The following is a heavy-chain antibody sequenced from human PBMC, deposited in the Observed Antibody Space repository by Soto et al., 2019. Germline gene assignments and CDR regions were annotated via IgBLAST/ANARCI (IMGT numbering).Heavy chain of an antibody. D-gene: IGHD3-3*01. J-gene: IGHJ5*02. CDR2: ISAYDGKT. CDR3: ARDPPEFWTSYWFDP. CDR1: GYTVNTYG. Sequence: ASVKVSCKTSGYTVNTYGINWVLEAPGQRLELMGWISAYDGKTTYAEKFQGRVTLTTDTSTSTASMALRSLSSDDTASYYCARDPPEFWTSYWFDPWGQGTPVTVS. V-gene: IGHV1-18*01.